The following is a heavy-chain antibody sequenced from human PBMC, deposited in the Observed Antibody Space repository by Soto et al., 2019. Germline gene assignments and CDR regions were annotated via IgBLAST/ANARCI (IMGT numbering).Heavy chain of an antibody. CDR1: GGSISSSSYY. CDR2: IYYSGST. J-gene: IGHJ5*02. Sequence: QLQLQESGPGLVKPSETLSLTCTVSGGSISSSSYYWGWIRQPPGKGLEWIGSIYYSGSTYYNPSLKSRVTISVDTSKNQFSLKLSSVTAADTAVYYCARHFDSGYDSNWFDPWGQGTLVTVSS. D-gene: IGHD5-12*01. V-gene: IGHV4-39*01. CDR3: ARHFDSGYDSNWFDP.